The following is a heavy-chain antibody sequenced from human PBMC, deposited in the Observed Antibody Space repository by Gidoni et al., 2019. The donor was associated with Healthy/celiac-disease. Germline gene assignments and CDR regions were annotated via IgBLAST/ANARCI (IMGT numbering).Heavy chain of an antibody. CDR2: IYHSGRT. Sequence: HVQLQDSGPGLVKPSEPLSLTRPVSGYPISSGYYWGWIRQPPGKGLEWIGSIYHSGRTYYNPSLKSRGTISVDTSKNQFSLKLSSVTAADTAVYYCARVVRRGYSYGYEIDYWGQGTLVTVSS. CDR3: ARVVRRGYSYGYEIDY. D-gene: IGHD5-18*01. CDR1: GYPISSGYY. J-gene: IGHJ4*02. V-gene: IGHV4-38-2*02.